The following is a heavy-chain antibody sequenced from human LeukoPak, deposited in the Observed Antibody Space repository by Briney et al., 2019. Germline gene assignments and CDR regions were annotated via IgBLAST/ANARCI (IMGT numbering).Heavy chain of an antibody. CDR2: ISAYNGNT. Sequence: ASVKVSCKASGYTFTSYGISWVRQAPGQGLEWMGWISAYNGNTNYAQKLQGRVTMTTDTSTSTAYMELRSLRSDDTAVYYCARLDYYDSDYYMDVWGKGTTVTVSS. V-gene: IGHV1-18*01. J-gene: IGHJ6*03. CDR1: GYTFTSYG. CDR3: ARLDYYDSDYYMDV. D-gene: IGHD3-22*01.